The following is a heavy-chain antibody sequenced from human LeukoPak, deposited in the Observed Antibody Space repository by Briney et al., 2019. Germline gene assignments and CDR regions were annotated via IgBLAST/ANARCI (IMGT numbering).Heavy chain of an antibody. J-gene: IGHJ4*02. CDR3: ARGRFYDSSAY. D-gene: IGHD3-22*01. CDR1: GGSFSGYY. V-gene: IGHV4-34*01. Sequence: PSETLSLTCAVYGGSFSGYYWSWIRQPPGKGLEWIGEVNHSGSTNYNPSLKSRVTISGDTSKNQFSLKLSSVTAADTAVYYCARGRFYDSSAYWGQGTLVTVSS. CDR2: VNHSGST.